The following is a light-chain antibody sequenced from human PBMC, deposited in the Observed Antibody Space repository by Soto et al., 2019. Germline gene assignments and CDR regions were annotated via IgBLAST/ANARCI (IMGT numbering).Light chain of an antibody. J-gene: IGLJ2*01. Sequence: QSVLTQPPSVSAAPGQKVTITCSGSSSNIGNNYVSWYQQLPGTAPKLLIYENNKRPSGIPDRFSGSKSGTSATLGITGLQTGDEADHYCGTWDSSLSANVVFGGGTKVTVL. CDR3: GTWDSSLSANVV. CDR1: SSNIGNNY. V-gene: IGLV1-51*02. CDR2: ENN.